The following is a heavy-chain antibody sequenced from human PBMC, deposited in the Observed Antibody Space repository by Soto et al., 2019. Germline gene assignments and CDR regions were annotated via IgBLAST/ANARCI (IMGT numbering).Heavy chain of an antibody. D-gene: IGHD2-2*01. V-gene: IGHV1-69*01. CDR2: IIPIFGTA. CDR3: ARDLYCSSTSCYGSYYYYGMDV. Sequence: QVQLVQSGAEVKKPGSSVKVSCTASGGTFSSYAISWVRQAPGQGLEWMGGIIPIFGTANYAQKFQGRVTITADESTSTAYMELSSLRSEDTAVYYCARDLYCSSTSCYGSYYYYGMDVWGQGTTVTVSS. CDR1: GGTFSSYA. J-gene: IGHJ6*02.